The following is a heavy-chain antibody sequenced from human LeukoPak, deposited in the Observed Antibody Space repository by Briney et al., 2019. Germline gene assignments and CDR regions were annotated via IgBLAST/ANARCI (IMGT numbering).Heavy chain of an antibody. Sequence: GGSLRLSCTASGFIFENYYMSWIRQAPGKGPQWVSYISKEDNTIYYADSVKGRFTVSRDNDKNSMYLQMNSLRAEDTAVYYCAKDARRTFGLSSGLYRGSYYFDYWGQGTLVTVSS. CDR1: GFIFENYY. J-gene: IGHJ4*02. D-gene: IGHD6-19*01. CDR3: AKDARRTFGLSSGLYRGSYYFDY. CDR2: ISKEDNTI. V-gene: IGHV3-11*04.